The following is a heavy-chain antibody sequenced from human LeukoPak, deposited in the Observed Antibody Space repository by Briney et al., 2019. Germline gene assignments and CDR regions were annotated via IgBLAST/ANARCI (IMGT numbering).Heavy chain of an antibody. D-gene: IGHD3-22*01. V-gene: IGHV3-23*01. CDR2: ISGSGGST. J-gene: IGHJ4*02. CDR1: GFTFSSYA. CDR3: ASYYDSSGNYWAPFDY. Sequence: GGSLRLSCAASGFTFSSYAMSWVRQAPGKGLEWVSAISGSGGSTYYADSVKGRFTISRDNSKNTLYLQMNSLRAEDTAVYYCASYYDSSGNYWAPFDYWGQGTLVTVSS.